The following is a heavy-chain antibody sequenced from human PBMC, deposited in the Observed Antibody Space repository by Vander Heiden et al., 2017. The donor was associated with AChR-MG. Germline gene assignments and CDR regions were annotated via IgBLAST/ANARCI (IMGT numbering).Heavy chain of an antibody. Sequence: QVQLVESGGGVVQPGRSLRLSCAASGFTFSSYGMHWVRQAPGKGLEWVAVISYDGSNKYYADSVKGRFTISRDNSKNTLYLQMNSLRAEDTAVYYCAKDGGGERATISAAFDYWGQGTLVTVSS. V-gene: IGHV3-30*18. CDR1: GFTFSSYG. D-gene: IGHD3-16*01. J-gene: IGHJ4*02. CDR3: AKDGGGERATISAAFDY. CDR2: ISYDGSNK.